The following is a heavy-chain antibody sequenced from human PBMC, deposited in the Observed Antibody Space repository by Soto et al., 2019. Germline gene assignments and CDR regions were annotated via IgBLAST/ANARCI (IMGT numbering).Heavy chain of an antibody. J-gene: IGHJ5*02. V-gene: IGHV3-23*01. CDR2: IGGSGSSA. Sequence: EVQLLESGGGLVQPGGSLRLSCAAFGFTFKNFAVSWVRQAPGKGMEWVSAIGGSGSSANYADSVKGQFTVSRDDSKSTLYLQMSGLRVDDTALYYCAKDAVAYNGEWDWFDLWGQGTLVTVSS. CDR1: GFTFKNFA. D-gene: IGHD3-10*01. CDR3: AKDAVAYNGEWDWFDL.